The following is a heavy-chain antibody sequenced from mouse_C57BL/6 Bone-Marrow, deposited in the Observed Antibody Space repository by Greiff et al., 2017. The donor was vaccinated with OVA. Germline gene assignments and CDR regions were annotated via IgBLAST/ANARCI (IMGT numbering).Heavy chain of an antibody. Sequence: QVQLQQPGAELVKPGASVKLSCKASGYTFTSYWMHWVKQRPGQGLEWIGMIHPNSGSTNYNEKFKSKATLTVDKSSSTAYMQLSSLTSDYSAVYSCSISYYGSSPVAMDYWGQGTSVTVSS. CDR2: IHPNSGST. CDR3: SISYYGSSPVAMDY. D-gene: IGHD1-1*01. V-gene: IGHV1-64*01. J-gene: IGHJ4*01. CDR1: GYTFTSYW.